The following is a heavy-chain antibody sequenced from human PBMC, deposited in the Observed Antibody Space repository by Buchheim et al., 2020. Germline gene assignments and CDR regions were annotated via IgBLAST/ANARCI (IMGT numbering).Heavy chain of an antibody. V-gene: IGHV1-46*03. Sequence: QVQLVQSGAEVKKPGASVKVSCKASGYTFTRYYMYWVRQAPGQGLERMGIINPSGGSTSYAQKFQGRVTMTRDTSTSTVYMELSSLRSEDTAVYYCARVLPNYYDSSGYPNYGMDVWGQGTT. CDR2: INPSGGST. CDR1: GYTFTRYY. J-gene: IGHJ6*02. CDR3: ARVLPNYYDSSGYPNYGMDV. D-gene: IGHD3-22*01.